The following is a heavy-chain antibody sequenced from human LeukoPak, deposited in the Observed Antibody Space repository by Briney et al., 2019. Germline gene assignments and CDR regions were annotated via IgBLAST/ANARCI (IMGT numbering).Heavy chain of an antibody. CDR3: ARSGSGSYYNVHLFDY. Sequence: TSETLSLTCTASGGSISSYYWSWIRQPPGKGLEWIGYIYYSGSTNYNPSLKSRVTISVDTSKNQFSLKLSSVTAADTAVYYCARSGSGSYYNVHLFDYWGQGTLVTVSS. CDR1: GGSISSYY. D-gene: IGHD3-10*01. V-gene: IGHV4-59*01. CDR2: IYYSGST. J-gene: IGHJ4*02.